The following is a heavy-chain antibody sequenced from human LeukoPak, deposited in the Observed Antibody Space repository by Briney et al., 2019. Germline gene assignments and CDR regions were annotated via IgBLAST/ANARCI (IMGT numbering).Heavy chain of an antibody. CDR3: ARGLSGRMVRGVNYYMDV. V-gene: IGHV4-34*01. Sequence: PSETLSLTCAVYGGSFSGYYWSWVRQPPGKGLEWIGEINHSGSTNYNPSLKSRVTISVDTSKNQFSLKLSSVTAADTAVYYCARGLSGRMVRGVNYYMDVWGKGTTVTVSS. J-gene: IGHJ6*03. CDR2: INHSGST. D-gene: IGHD3-10*01. CDR1: GGSFSGYY.